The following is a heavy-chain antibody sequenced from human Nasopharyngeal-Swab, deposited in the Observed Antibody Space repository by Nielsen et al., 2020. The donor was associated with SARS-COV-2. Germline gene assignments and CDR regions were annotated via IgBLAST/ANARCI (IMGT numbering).Heavy chain of an antibody. J-gene: IGHJ3*02. D-gene: IGHD3-16*02. CDR3: ARGRLRRHYDYVGGTYRSDVFDI. CDR2: INSDGSST. V-gene: IGHV3-74*01. Sequence: GESLKISCAASGFTFSNYWMHWVRQAPGKGLVWVSRINSDGSSTSYADCVKGRFTISRENAKNTLYLQMNSLTAEDTAVYYCARGRLRRHYDYVGGTYRSDVFDIWGQGTMVTVSS. CDR1: GFTFSNYW.